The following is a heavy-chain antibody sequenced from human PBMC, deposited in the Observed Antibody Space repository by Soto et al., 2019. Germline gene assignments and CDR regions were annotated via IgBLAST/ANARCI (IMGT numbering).Heavy chain of an antibody. CDR3: ARQGEPYISPRDSFGMDV. V-gene: IGHV1-2*02. J-gene: IGHJ6*02. CDR1: GYSFINYY. D-gene: IGHD3-16*01. Sequence: QVQLVQSGAELKKPGASVKVYCKSSGYSFINYYIHWVRQAPGQGLEWMGWINPHSGDTDYAKKFQGRVTMTMDTSISTVFMELNRLTSDDTALYWCARQGEPYISPRDSFGMDVWGQGTSVTVSS. CDR2: INPHSGDT.